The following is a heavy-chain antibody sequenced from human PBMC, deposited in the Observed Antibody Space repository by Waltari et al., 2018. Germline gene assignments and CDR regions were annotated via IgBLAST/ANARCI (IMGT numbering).Heavy chain of an antibody. V-gene: IGHV1-2*02. CDR1: GYTFTSYD. CDR3: ARGFSSSDAFDI. Sequence: QVQLVQSGAEVKKPGASVKVSCKASGYTFTSYDITWVRQAPGQGLEWMGWMNPNSGGTNYAQKFQGRVTMTRDTSSSTAYMELSRLRSDDTAVYYCARGFSSSDAFDIWGQGTMVTVSS. J-gene: IGHJ3*02. D-gene: IGHD6-6*01. CDR2: MNPNSGGT.